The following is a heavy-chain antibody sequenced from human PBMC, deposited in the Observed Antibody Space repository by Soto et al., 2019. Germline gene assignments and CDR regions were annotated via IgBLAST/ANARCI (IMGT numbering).Heavy chain of an antibody. V-gene: IGHV4-59*08. CDR3: ARLWFGEPVDY. CDR1: GGSISSYY. D-gene: IGHD3-10*01. CDR2: IYYNGST. J-gene: IGHJ4*02. Sequence: SETLSLTCTVSGGSISSYYWSWIRQPPGKGLEWIGYIYYNGSTNYNPSLKSRVTISVDTSKNQFSLKLSSVTAADTAVYYCARLWFGEPVDYWGQGTLVTVSS.